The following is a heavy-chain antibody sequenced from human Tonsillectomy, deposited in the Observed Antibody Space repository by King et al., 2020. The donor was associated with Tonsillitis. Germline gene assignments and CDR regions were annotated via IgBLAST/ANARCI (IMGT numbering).Heavy chain of an antibody. CDR2: IYSGGNT. J-gene: IGHJ4*02. Sequence: VQLVESGGGLVQPGGSLRLSCAASGFTVSSNYMSWVRQAPGKGLEWVSVIYSGGNTYYADSVKGRFTISRHNSNNTLYLQMNSLRPEETAVYYCARAVGGSYFYWGQGTLVTVSS. CDR3: ARAVGGSYFY. D-gene: IGHD1-26*01. CDR1: GFTVSSNY. V-gene: IGHV3-53*04.